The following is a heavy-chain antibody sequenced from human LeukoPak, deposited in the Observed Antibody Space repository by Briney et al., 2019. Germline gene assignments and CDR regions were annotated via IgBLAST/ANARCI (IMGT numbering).Heavy chain of an antibody. CDR2: FGTAGDT. CDR1: GFTFSSYD. V-gene: IGHV3-13*01. CDR3: ARDRGGWSFDY. J-gene: IGHJ4*02. D-gene: IGHD6-19*01. Sequence: GGSLRLSCAASGFTFSSYDMHWVRQVTGKGLEWVSAFGTAGDTYYLGSVKGRFTISRESAKNSLYLQMNSLRAGDTAVYYCARDRGGWSFDYWGQGTLVTVSS.